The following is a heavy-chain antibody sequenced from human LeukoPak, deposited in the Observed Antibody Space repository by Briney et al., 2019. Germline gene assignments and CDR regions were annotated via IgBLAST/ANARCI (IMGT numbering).Heavy chain of an antibody. J-gene: IGHJ4*02. CDR2: IYHSGST. Sequence: SETLSLTCAVSGGSISSGGYSWSWIRQPPGKGLEWIGYIYHSGSTYYNPSLKSRVTISVDRSKNQFSLKLSSVTAADTAVYYCARVGSYSSGWGYYSDYWGQGTLVTVSS. D-gene: IGHD6-19*01. V-gene: IGHV4-30-2*01. CDR1: GGSISSGGYS. CDR3: ARVGSYSSGWGYYSDY.